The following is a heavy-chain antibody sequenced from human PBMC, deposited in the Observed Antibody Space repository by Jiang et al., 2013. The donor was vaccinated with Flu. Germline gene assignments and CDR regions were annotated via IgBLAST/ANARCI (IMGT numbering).Heavy chain of an antibody. J-gene: IGHJ5*02. V-gene: IGHV1-46*01. Sequence: SGAEVKKPGASVKVSCKASGNTFTNYYFHWVRQAPGQGLEWMGTINPSGGGTTYAQNFQGRVTMTRDTSASTVYMELSSLRSEDTAVYYCAREVDTSGWYRVVWFDPWGQGTLVTVSS. CDR3: AREVDTSGWYRVVWFDP. D-gene: IGHD6-19*01. CDR1: GNTFTNYY. CDR2: INPSGGGT.